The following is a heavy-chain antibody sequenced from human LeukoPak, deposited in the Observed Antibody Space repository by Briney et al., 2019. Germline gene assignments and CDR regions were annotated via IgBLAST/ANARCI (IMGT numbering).Heavy chain of an antibody. V-gene: IGHV4-59*01. CDR3: ARGHPRAARRYYDSSGYYFDY. CDR1: GGSISSYY. D-gene: IGHD3-22*01. Sequence: PSETLSLTCTVSGGSISSYYWSWIRQPPGKGLEWIGYIYYSGSTNYNPSLKSRVTISVDTSKNQFSLKLSSVTAADTAVYYCARGHPRAARRYYDSSGYYFDYWGQGTLVTVSS. J-gene: IGHJ4*02. CDR2: IYYSGST.